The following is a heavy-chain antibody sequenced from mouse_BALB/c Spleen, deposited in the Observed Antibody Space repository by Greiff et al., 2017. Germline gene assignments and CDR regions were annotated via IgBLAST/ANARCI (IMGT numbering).Heavy chain of an antibody. V-gene: IGHV1-9*01. CDR1: GYTFSSYW. D-gene: IGHD2-3*01. J-gene: IGHJ4*01. CDR2: ILPGSGST. Sequence: QVQLQQSGAELMKPGASVKISCKASGYTFSSYWIAWVKQRPGHGLEWIGEILPGSGSTNYNEKFKGKATFTADTSSNTAYMQLSSLTSEDSAVYYCARSDGYYVYAMDYWGQGTSVTVSS. CDR3: ARSDGYYVYAMDY.